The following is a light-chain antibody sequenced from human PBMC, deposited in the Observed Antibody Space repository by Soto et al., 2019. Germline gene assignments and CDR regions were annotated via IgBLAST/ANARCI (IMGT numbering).Light chain of an antibody. CDR1: QGISSY. J-gene: IGKJ5*01. CDR3: QQLNSYPIT. Sequence: DIQLTQTPSLLSASVGDRVTITCRASQGISSYLAWYQQKPRKAPKLLIYAASTLQSGVPSRFSGSGSGTEFTLIISSLQPEDFATYYCQQLNSYPITFGQGTRLEIK. V-gene: IGKV1-9*01. CDR2: AAS.